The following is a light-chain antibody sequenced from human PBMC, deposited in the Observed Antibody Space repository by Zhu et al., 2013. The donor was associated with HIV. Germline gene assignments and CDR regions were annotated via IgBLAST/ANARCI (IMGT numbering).Light chain of an antibody. CDR2: AAS. CDR3: QQYESPSYT. V-gene: IGKV3-20*01. Sequence: EIVLTQSPGTLSLSPGERATLSCRASQKISGRHLAWYQQQPGQSPRLLIYAASSRASGIPDRFSGSGSGTEFSLIISRLETEDFAVYYCQQYESPSYTFGQGTKVQIK. J-gene: IGKJ2*01. CDR1: QKISGRH.